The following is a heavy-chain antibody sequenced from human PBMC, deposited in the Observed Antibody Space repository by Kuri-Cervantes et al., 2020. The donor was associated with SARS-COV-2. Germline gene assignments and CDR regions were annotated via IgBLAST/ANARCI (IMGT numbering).Heavy chain of an antibody. CDR3: AGRFILSSGWYPVEY. CDR2: IYHSGST. V-gene: IGHV4-30-2*02. D-gene: IGHD6-19*01. Sequence: SETLSLTCAVYGGSFSGYSWSWIRQPPGKGLEWIGYIYHSGSTYYNPSLKSRVTISVDTSKNQFSLKLSSVTAADTAVYYCAGRFILSSGWYPVEYWGQGTLVTVSS. CDR1: GGSFSGYS. J-gene: IGHJ4*02.